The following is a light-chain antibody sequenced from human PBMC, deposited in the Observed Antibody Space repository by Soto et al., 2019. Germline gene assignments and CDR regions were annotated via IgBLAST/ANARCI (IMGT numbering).Light chain of an antibody. Sequence: DIQLTQSPSSLSASVGDRVTITCRASQNINTYLNWYQQRPGEPPKLLIYHASSLNSGVPSRFSGSTSGTAFTLTISSLQPEDFRTYYFQQSFRMPAYGGWTKLDIK. CDR2: HAS. CDR3: QQSFRMPA. CDR1: QNINTY. V-gene: IGKV1-39*01. J-gene: IGKJ4*01.